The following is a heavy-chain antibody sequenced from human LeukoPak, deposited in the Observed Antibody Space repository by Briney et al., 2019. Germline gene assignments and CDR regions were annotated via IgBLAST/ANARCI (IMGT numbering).Heavy chain of an antibody. Sequence: GGSLRLSCAASRFTLSSYSLNWVRQAPGRGVERVSSISSSSSYTYYADSVKGRFTISRDNAKNSLHLQINSLRAEDTAVYYCEAIYYYGSGSCEKACDYWGQGTLVTVSS. CDR2: ISSSSSYT. D-gene: IGHD3-10*01. CDR1: RFTLSSYS. J-gene: IGHJ4*02. V-gene: IGHV3-21*01. CDR3: EAIYYYGSGSCEKACDY.